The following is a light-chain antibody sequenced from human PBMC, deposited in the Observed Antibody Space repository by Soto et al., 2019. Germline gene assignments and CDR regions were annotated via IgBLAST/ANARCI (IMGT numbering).Light chain of an antibody. CDR2: AAS. CDR3: RQYNIYPLT. Sequence: DVQMTQSPSSLSASVGDRVTITCRASQDINSWLAWYQQKPGNAPKSLIYAASRLQTGVPSRFSGSAAGTDFTLAISNLETEDSATYCCRQYNIYPLTFGGGTKVEIK. J-gene: IGKJ4*01. V-gene: IGKV1D-16*01. CDR1: QDINSW.